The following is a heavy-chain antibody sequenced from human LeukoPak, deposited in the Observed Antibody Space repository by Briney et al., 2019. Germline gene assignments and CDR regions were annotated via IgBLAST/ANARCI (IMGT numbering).Heavy chain of an antibody. CDR3: ARRAYGSGSFNRYHFDY. D-gene: IGHD3-10*01. V-gene: IGHV4-59*08. J-gene: IGHJ4*02. CDR1: CGSLSNYY. CDR2: IYYSGST. Sequence: PSETLSLTCTVTCGSLSNYYWSWMRQPPGKGLEWIGYIYYSGSTNYNPSLKSRVTISVDTSSNQFSLKLNSVTAADTAVYYCARRAYGSGSFNRYHFDYWGQGTLVAVSS.